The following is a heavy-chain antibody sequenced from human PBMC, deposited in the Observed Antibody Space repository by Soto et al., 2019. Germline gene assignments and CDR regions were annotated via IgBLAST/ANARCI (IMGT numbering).Heavy chain of an antibody. D-gene: IGHD2-8*01. V-gene: IGHV1-69*13. CDR2: IIPIFGTA. Sequence: SVKVSCKASGGTFSSYAISWVRQAPGQGLEWMGGIIPIFGTANYAQKFQGRVTITADESTSTAYMELSSLRSEDTAVYYCARGRDIVLMVYAMRDYYYGMDVWGQGTTVTVSS. CDR3: ARGRDIVLMVYAMRDYYYGMDV. J-gene: IGHJ6*02. CDR1: GGTFSSYA.